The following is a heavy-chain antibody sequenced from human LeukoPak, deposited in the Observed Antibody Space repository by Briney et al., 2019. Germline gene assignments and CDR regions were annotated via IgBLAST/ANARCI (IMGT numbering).Heavy chain of an antibody. Sequence: PGGSLRLSCAASGFTFSSYWMSWVRQAPGKGLEWLANIKQDGSEKYYVDSVKGRFTISRDNAKNSLYLQMNSLRAEDTAVYYCARDRGYSYGSFDYWGQGTLVTVSS. CDR2: IKQDGSEK. CDR3: ARDRGYSYGSFDY. D-gene: IGHD5-18*01. V-gene: IGHV3-7*05. CDR1: GFTFSSYW. J-gene: IGHJ4*02.